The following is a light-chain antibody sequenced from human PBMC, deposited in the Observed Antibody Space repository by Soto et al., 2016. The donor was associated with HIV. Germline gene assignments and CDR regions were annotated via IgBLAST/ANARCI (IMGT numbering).Light chain of an antibody. CDR1: QGITYY. CDR3: QQSDSNPLT. J-gene: IGKJ2*01. CDR2: AAS. V-gene: IGKV1-39*01. Sequence: DIQMTQSPSSLSASIGDRVTITCRASQGITYYLTWLQQKPGKAPKVLIYAASTLETGVPSRFSGSGSGTDFTLTISGLQIEDFATYYCQQSDSNPLTFGQGTKLEIK.